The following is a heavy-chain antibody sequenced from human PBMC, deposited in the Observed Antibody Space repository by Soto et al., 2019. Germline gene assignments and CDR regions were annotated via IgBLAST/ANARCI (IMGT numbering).Heavy chain of an antibody. CDR2: IYASRAT. J-gene: IGHJ4*02. V-gene: IGHV4-59*01. D-gene: IGHD3-3*02. CDR3: ARSHSFDGSIYHYYFDF. Sequence: PSETLSLTCAVSGGSIGSFYWSWIRQSPGGTLEWIGYIYASRATTYNPSLESRVSMSVDIPNNEFSLDMTSVTAADTAVYYCARSHSFDGSIYHYYFDFWGQGTLVTAPQ. CDR1: GGSIGSFY.